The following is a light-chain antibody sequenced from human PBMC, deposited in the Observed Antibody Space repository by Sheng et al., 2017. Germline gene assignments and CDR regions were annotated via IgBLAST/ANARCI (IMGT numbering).Light chain of an antibody. CDR2: KDT. CDR3: QSTDSTTTYWV. Sequence: SYELTQPPSVSVSPGQTANITCSGDALPKQYAFWYQQKAGQTPLLVMYKDTERPSGIPERFSGSTSGTTVTLTISGVQAGDEADYYCQSTDSTTTYWVFGGGTKLTVL. J-gene: IGLJ3*02. V-gene: IGLV3-25*03. CDR1: ALPKQY.